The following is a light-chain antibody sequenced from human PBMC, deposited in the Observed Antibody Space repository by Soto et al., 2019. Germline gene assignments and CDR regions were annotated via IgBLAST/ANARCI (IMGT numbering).Light chain of an antibody. Sequence: EMVLTQSPDTLTLSPGERATLSCRASQTVRNNDLAWYQQKPGQAPRLLIYDASSRATGIPDRFSGGGSGTDFTLTISRLEPDDFAVYYCQQFSSYPLTFGGGTKVDIK. CDR2: DAS. CDR1: QTVRNND. V-gene: IGKV3-20*01. J-gene: IGKJ4*01. CDR3: QQFSSYPLT.